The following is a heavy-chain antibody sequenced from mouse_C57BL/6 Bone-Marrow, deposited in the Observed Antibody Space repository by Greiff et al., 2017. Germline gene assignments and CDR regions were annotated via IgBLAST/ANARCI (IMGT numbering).Heavy chain of an antibody. Sequence: QVQLQQPGAELVRPGSSVKLSCKASGYTFTSYWMHWVKQRPIQGLEWIGNIDPSDSETHYNQKFKDKATFTVDKSSSTAYMQLSSLTSEDSAVYYCARSPPITTVVDWYFDVWGTGTTVTVSS. J-gene: IGHJ1*03. D-gene: IGHD1-1*01. V-gene: IGHV1-52*01. CDR2: IDPSDSET. CDR1: GYTFTSYW. CDR3: ARSPPITTVVDWYFDV.